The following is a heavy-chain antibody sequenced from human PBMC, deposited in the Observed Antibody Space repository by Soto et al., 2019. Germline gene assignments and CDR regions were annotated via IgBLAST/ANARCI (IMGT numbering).Heavy chain of an antibody. CDR3: ARDYGDYVRIDY. D-gene: IGHD4-17*01. J-gene: IGHJ4*02. V-gene: IGHV3-30-3*01. Sequence: QVQLVESGGGVVQPGRSLRLSCAASGFTFSSYAMHWVRQAPGKGLEWVAVISYDGSNKYYADSVKGRFTISRDNSKNTLYLQMTSLRAEDTAVYYCARDYGDYVRIDYWGQGTLVTVSS. CDR1: GFTFSSYA. CDR2: ISYDGSNK.